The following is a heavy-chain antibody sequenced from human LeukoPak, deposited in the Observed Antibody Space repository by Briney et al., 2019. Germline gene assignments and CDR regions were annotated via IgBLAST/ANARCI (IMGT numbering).Heavy chain of an antibody. CDR2: ISWDGGST. J-gene: IGHJ5*02. CDR1: GFTFDDYT. Sequence: PGGSLRLSCAASGFTFDDYTMHWVRQAPGKGLEWVSLISWDGGSTYYADSVKGRFTISRDNSKNSPYLQMNSLRTEDTALYYCAKDGGQYQLGWFDPWGQGTLVTVSS. D-gene: IGHD2-2*01. CDR3: AKDGGQYQLGWFDP. V-gene: IGHV3-43*01.